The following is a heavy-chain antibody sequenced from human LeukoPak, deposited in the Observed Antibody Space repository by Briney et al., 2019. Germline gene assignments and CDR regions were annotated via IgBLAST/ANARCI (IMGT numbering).Heavy chain of an antibody. CDR3: AKVVPPGIAAAPLGY. Sequence: PGGALRLSCAASGFTFSSYGMHWVRPGPGKGLEGVGVISYDGSNKYYADSVKGRFTISRDNSKNTLYLQMNSLRAEDTAVYYCAKVVPPGIAAAPLGYWGQGTLVTVSS. V-gene: IGHV3-30*18. CDR1: GFTFSSYG. D-gene: IGHD6-13*01. J-gene: IGHJ4*02. CDR2: ISYDGSNK.